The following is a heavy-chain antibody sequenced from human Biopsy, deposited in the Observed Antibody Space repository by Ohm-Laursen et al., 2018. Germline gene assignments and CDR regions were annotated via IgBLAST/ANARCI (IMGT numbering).Heavy chain of an antibody. CDR1: GGSMTGYF. D-gene: IGHD3-3*01. J-gene: IGHJ3*01. V-gene: IGHV4-4*07. Sequence: TLSLTCTVSGGSMTGYFWNWVRQPAGKGLEWIGHIYTIGDTPYNPSLESRVTMSLDTSKNQFSLKMTSLTAADTAVYFCAREDEGLLRALDLWGQGTMVTVSS. CDR2: IYTIGDT. CDR3: AREDEGLLRALDL.